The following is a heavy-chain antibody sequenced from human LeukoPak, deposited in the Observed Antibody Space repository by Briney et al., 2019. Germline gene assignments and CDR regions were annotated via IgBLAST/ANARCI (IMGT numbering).Heavy chain of an antibody. CDR2: ISGRAGST. CDR1: GFTFSSYA. CDR3: ARLRSWGRFDP. V-gene: IGHV3-23*01. Sequence: PGGSLRLSCAASGFTFSSYAMSWVRQAPGKGLEWVSAISGRAGSTDYADSVRGRFTISRDNSNNTLYLQMNSLRAEDTAVYYCARLRSWGRFDPWGQGTLVTVSS. J-gene: IGHJ5*02. D-gene: IGHD3-16*01.